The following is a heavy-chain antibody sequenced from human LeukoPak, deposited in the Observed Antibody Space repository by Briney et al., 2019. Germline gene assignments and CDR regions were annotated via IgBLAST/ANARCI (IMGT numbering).Heavy chain of an antibody. CDR1: GGSLENYF. CDR2: VHYSGSS. V-gene: IGHV4-59*08. Sequence: TASETLSLTCTVSGGSLENYFWSWIRQSPGQRLEYIGFVHYSGSSNYNPSLKSRVTILMDTSKNQFSLKLTTVTAADTAVYFCARQGGWYYPFDFWGQGTLVSVSA. CDR3: ARQGGWYYPFDF. D-gene: IGHD6-19*01. J-gene: IGHJ4*02.